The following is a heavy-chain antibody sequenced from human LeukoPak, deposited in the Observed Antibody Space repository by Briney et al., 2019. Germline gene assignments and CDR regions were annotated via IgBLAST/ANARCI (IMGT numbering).Heavy chain of an antibody. V-gene: IGHV4-59*01. D-gene: IGHD3-3*01. CDR1: GGSISSYY. Sequence: SETLSLTCTVSGGSISSYYWSWIRQPPGKGLEWIGYIYYSGTTNYNPSLKSRVTISVDTPKNQFSLKLSSVTAADTAVYYCARAPRRITIFGVVITQFDYWGQGTLVTVSS. CDR3: ARAPRRITIFGVVITQFDY. CDR2: IYYSGTT. J-gene: IGHJ4*02.